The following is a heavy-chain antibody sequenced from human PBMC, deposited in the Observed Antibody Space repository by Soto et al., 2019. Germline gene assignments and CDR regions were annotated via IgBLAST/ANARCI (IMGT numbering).Heavy chain of an antibody. CDR3: ARDSPIDPESQQLADLVRSYYYYGMDV. J-gene: IGHJ6*01. V-gene: IGHV1-69*13. D-gene: IGHD6-13*01. CDR1: VCALSVDA. Sequence: SLNGSCKSAVCALSVDAISCGSMATGQGLERMGGIIPIFGTANYAQKIQGRVTITADESTSTAYMELSSLRSEDTAVYYCARDSPIDPESQQLADLVRSYYYYGMDVCGQGTTVTVSS. CDR2: IIPIFGTA.